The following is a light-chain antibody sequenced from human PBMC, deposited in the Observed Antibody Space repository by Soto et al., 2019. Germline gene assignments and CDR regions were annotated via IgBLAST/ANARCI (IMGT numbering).Light chain of an antibody. V-gene: IGKV1-39*01. J-gene: IGKJ1*01. CDR3: QQSYSTPPT. CDR2: AAS. Sequence: DIQMTQSPSSLSASVGDRVTITCRASQSISSYLYWYQQKPGKAPKLLIYAASSLQSGVPSRFSGSGSWTDFTLTISSLQPEDFATYYCQQSYSTPPTFGQGPKVDIK. CDR1: QSISSY.